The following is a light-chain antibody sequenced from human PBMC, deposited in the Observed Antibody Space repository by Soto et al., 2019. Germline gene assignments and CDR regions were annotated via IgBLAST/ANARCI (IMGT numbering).Light chain of an antibody. CDR1: QSVSSSY. CDR3: QEYGTSRT. J-gene: IGKJ1*01. Sequence: EIVLTQSPGTLSLSPGERTTLSCRASQSVSSSYLAWYQQRPGQAPRLLIYGSSNRATGVPDRFSGSGSGTDFTLTISRLEPEDFAVYYCQEYGTSRTFGQGTKVEIK. V-gene: IGKV3-20*01. CDR2: GSS.